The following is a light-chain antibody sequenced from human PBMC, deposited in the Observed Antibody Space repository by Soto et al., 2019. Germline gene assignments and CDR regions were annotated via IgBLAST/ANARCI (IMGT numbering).Light chain of an antibody. J-gene: IGKJ2*01. CDR2: AAS. CDR1: QGIGNY. V-gene: IGKV1-27*01. CDR3: QRYNSAPPYT. Sequence: DIQMTQSPSSLSASVGDRVTITCRASQGIGNYLAWYQQKPGKVPKLLIYAASTLQSGVPSRFSGSGSGTDITLTISSLQPEDFATYYCQRYNSAPPYTFGQGTKLEIK.